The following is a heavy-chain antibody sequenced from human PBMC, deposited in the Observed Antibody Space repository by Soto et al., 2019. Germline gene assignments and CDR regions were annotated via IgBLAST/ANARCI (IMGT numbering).Heavy chain of an antibody. V-gene: IGHV4-31*11. CDR3: TLNHCAGGGCYDRDY. Sequence: SETLSLTCAVSDGSVTSPGNYWNWIRQRPDTGLEWIGYISSGGSPFYNPSLQSRVSLSLDTSNNLFSLTLNSVTAADTAVYYCTLNHCAGGGCYDRDYWGQGTRVTVSS. D-gene: IGHD2-15*01. CDR1: DGSVTSPGNY. CDR2: ISSGGSP. J-gene: IGHJ1*01.